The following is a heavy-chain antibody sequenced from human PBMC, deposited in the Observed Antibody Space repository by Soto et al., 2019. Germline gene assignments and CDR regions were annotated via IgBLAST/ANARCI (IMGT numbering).Heavy chain of an antibody. CDR3: ARCIGAAGPIDY. CDR2: IYHSGST. Sequence: QVQLQESGPGLVKPSGTLSLTCAVSGGSISSSNWWGWVRQPPGKGLEWIGEIYHSGSTNYNPSRRGSVTMSTYKTTTQFSLRRSSVTAADTAVYYCARCIGAAGPIDYWGQGTLVTVSS. J-gene: IGHJ4*02. V-gene: IGHV4-4*02. CDR1: GGSISSSNW. D-gene: IGHD6-13*01.